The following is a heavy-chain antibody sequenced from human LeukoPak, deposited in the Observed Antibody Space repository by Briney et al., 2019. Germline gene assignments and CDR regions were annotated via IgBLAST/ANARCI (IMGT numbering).Heavy chain of an antibody. CDR2: ISSSGSST. CDR3: SRDPTHRSGEANY. Sequence: GGSLRLSCAPSGFTFSDFYMSWIRQAPGRGLEWISYISSSGSSTNYADSVKGRFTISRDNAKNSLYLQMNSLRAEDTAVYYCSRDPTHRSGEANYCGWGTLVTVSS. D-gene: IGHD3-22*01. J-gene: IGHJ4*02. V-gene: IGHV3-11*05. CDR1: GFTFSDFY.